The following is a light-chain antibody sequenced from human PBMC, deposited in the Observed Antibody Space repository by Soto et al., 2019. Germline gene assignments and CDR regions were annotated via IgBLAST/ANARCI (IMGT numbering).Light chain of an antibody. Sequence: QSVLTQPPSASGTPGQRVTISCSGSSSNIGSNTVNWYQQLPGTAPKLLIYSTNQRPSGVPDRFSGSKSGTSASLAISGLQSEDEADYYCAAWDDSLNGCVFGTGTKVTVL. CDR1: SSNIGSNT. V-gene: IGLV1-44*01. CDR2: STN. CDR3: AAWDDSLNGCV. J-gene: IGLJ1*01.